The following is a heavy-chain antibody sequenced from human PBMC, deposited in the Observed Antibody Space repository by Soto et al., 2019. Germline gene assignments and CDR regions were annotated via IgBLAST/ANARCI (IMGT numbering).Heavy chain of an antibody. CDR1: GGSISSGGYY. Sequence: TLSLTCTVSGGSISSGGYYWSWISQHPGKGLEWIGYISYSGSTYYNPSLKSRVTISVDTSKNQFSLKLSSVTAADTAVYYCARDDVRSRGYFDYWGQGTLVTISS. J-gene: IGHJ4*02. CDR3: ARDDVRSRGYFDY. V-gene: IGHV4-31*03. D-gene: IGHD3-10*01. CDR2: ISYSGST.